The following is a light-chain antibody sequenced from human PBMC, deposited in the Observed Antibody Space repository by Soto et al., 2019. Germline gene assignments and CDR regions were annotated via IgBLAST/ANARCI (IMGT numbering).Light chain of an antibody. J-gene: IGKJ5*01. CDR2: DTP. Sequence: ETVMTQSPGTLSVSLGGRATLSCRASQSVSIHLAWYQQKPGQAPRLLIYDTPTRATGIPARFSGSGSGTEFTLTISSLQSEDFAVYYCQQYSNWPPITFGQGTRLEIK. CDR3: QQYSNWPPIT. V-gene: IGKV3-15*01. CDR1: QSVSIH.